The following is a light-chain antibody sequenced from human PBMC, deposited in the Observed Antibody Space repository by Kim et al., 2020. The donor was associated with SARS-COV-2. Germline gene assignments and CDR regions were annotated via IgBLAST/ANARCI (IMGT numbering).Light chain of an antibody. V-gene: IGKV1-5*01. Sequence: DIQMTQSPSTLSASVGDRVTITCRASQSIDRWLAWYQQKPGKAPNLLIHEASILASGVPSRFSGSGSGTEFTLTISSLQPDDFATYYCQQYVTWLTFGGGTKVDIK. CDR3: QQYVTWLT. J-gene: IGKJ4*01. CDR2: EAS. CDR1: QSIDRW.